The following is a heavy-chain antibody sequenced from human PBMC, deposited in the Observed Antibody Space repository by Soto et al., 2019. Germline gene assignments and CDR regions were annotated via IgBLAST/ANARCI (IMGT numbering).Heavy chain of an antibody. V-gene: IGHV1-18*01. CDR2: ISAFNGQT. Sequence: ASVKVSCKASGYTFTSYGVSWVRQAPGQGREWRGWISAFNGQTNYRQKVEGRVTLTTEASTSPAYMELRSLRSDDTAVYYCASGRDYYYALVIWG. CDR1: GYTFTSYG. J-gene: IGHJ6*02. CDR3: ASGRDYYYALVI.